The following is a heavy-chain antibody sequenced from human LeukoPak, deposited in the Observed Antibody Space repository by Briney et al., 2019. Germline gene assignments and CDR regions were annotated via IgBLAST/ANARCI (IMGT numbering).Heavy chain of an antibody. J-gene: IGHJ3*02. CDR3: ARYYDSSGYTQGAFDI. D-gene: IGHD3-22*01. CDR2: ISWNSGII. CDR1: GFTFHDYG. Sequence: PGGSLRLSCTASGFTFHDYGMHWVRQAPGKGLEWVSGISWNSGIIGYADSVKGRVTTSRDHSKNTMYLQMNSLRVEDTAVYYCARYYDSSGYTQGAFDIWGQGTMVTVS. V-gene: IGHV3-9*01.